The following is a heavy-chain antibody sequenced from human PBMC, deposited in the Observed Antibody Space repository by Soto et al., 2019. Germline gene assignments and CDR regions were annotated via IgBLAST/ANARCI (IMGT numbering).Heavy chain of an antibody. Sequence: QVQLVQSGAEVKKPGSSVKVSCKASGGTFSTYTIIWVRQAPGQGLEWMGRILPMLDITNSAQRFQGRVTITADNSTSTAYLELSSLRSGDTAVYYGTLGSWSAETFDIGGRGTMVTVSS. CDR2: ILPMLDIT. J-gene: IGHJ3*02. D-gene: IGHD6-13*01. V-gene: IGHV1-69*02. CDR3: TLGSWSAETFDI. CDR1: GGTFSTYT.